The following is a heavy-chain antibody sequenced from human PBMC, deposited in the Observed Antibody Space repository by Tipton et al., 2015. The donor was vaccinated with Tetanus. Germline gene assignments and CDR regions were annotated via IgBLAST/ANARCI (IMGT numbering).Heavy chain of an antibody. V-gene: IGHV3-33*01. CDR1: GFTFSSYG. D-gene: IGHD6-19*01. CDR3: ARAKISGPQDY. CDR2: IWYDGSNK. J-gene: IGHJ4*02. Sequence: SLRLSCAASGFTFSSYGMHWVRQAPGKGLEWVAVIWYDGSNKYYADSVKGRFTISRDNSKNTLYLQMNSLRAEDTAVYYCARAKISGPQDYWGQGTLVPVSS.